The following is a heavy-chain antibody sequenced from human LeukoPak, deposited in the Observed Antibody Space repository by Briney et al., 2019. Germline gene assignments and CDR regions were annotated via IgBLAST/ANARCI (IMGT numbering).Heavy chain of an antibody. CDR2: ISSSGSTI. CDR1: GFTFSSYE. V-gene: IGHV3-48*03. Sequence: GSLRLSCASSGFTFSSYEMNWVRRAPGKGLEWVSYISSSGSTIYYADSVKGRFTISRDNAKNSLYLQMNSLRAEDTAVYYCAREFYDSSGYRHDAFDIWGQGTTVTVSS. J-gene: IGHJ3*02. D-gene: IGHD3-22*01. CDR3: AREFYDSSGYRHDAFDI.